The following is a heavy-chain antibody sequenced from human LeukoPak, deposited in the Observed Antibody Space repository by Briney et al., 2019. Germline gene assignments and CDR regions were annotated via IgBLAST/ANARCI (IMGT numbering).Heavy chain of an antibody. J-gene: IGHJ3*01. V-gene: IGHV3-23*01. CDR3: AKDRYYGSDTYYHSFDF. D-gene: IGHD3-10*01. CDR1: GFTFSSYA. CDR2: ISGSGGST. Sequence: GGSLRLSCAASGFTFSSYAMNWVRQAPGKGLEWVSGISGSGGSTYYADSVKGRFTISRDNSKNTLYLQMNSLRAEDTAVYYCAKDRYYGSDTYYHSFDFWGQGTMVTVSS.